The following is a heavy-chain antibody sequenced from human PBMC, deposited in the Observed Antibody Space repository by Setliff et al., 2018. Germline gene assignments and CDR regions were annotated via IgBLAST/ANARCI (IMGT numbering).Heavy chain of an antibody. Sequence: ASVKVSCKASGYTFTGYYMHWVRQAPGQGLEWMGRINPNSGGTNYAQKFQGRVTMTRDTSISTAYMELSGLRSEDTAVYYCARSYQGVDDFWSGYFQTDYYYYMDVWGKGTTVTVSS. D-gene: IGHD3-3*01. CDR1: GYTFTGYY. J-gene: IGHJ6*03. V-gene: IGHV1-2*06. CDR3: ARSYQGVDDFWSGYFQTDYYYYMDV. CDR2: INPNSGGT.